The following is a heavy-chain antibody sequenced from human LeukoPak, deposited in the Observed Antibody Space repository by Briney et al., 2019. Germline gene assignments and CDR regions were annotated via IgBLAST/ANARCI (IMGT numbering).Heavy chain of an antibody. D-gene: IGHD5-12*01. CDR1: GYTFTDHY. V-gene: IGHV1-69-2*01. Sequence: ASVKISCKVSGYTFTDHYLHWLRQAPGKGLEWVGLVDPEDGKTTYAEKFQGRVTITADTSTATAYMELSSLRSEDTAVYYCATGIIATTRVDYWGQGTLVTVSS. CDR3: ATGIIATTRVDY. CDR2: VDPEDGKT. J-gene: IGHJ4*02.